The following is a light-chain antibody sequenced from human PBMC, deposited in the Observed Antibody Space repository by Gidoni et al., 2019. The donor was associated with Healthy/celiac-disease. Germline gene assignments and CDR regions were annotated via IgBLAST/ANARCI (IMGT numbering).Light chain of an antibody. CDR1: QSVSSY. CDR3: QQRSNWPGT. Sequence: EIVLTQSPATLSLSPGERATLSCRASQSVSSYLAWYQQKPGQAPRLLIYDASTRATGIPARFSGSGSGTDFTLTISSLEPEDFAVYYCQQRSNWPGTFXXXTKVEIK. CDR2: DAS. J-gene: IGKJ1*01. V-gene: IGKV3-11*01.